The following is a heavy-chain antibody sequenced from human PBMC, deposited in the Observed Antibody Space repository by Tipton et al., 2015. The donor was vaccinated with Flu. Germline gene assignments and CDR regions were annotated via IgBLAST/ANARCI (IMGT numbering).Heavy chain of an antibody. CDR1: GGSISSGDYF. Sequence: TLSLTCSVSGGSISSGDYFWSWLRQYPGKGLEWIGNTYYSGRTHHNPSLQRRVTISVDTSKNHLSLKLTSVTAADTAVYYCARGPRYYESSGYCSYWFYPWGQGTLVTVSS. V-gene: IGHV4-31*03. D-gene: IGHD3-22*01. CDR3: ARGPRYYESSGYCSYWFYP. CDR2: TYYSGRT. J-gene: IGHJ5*02.